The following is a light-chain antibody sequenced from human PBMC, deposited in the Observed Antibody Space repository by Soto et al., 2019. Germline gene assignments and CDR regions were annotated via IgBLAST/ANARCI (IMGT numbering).Light chain of an antibody. CDR1: SSNIKSNY. J-gene: IGLJ2*01. Sequence: QSVLTQPPSASGTPGQRVTISCSGSSSNIKSNYVYWYQQLPGTAPKLLIYSTNQRPSGVLDRFSGSKSGTSASLAISGLRSEDEADYYCSAWDDSLSGHVVFGGGTKLTVL. CDR2: STN. V-gene: IGLV1-47*02. CDR3: SAWDDSLSGHVV.